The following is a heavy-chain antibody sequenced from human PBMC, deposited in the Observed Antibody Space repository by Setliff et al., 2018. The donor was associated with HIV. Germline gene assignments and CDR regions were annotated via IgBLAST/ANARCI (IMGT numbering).Heavy chain of an antibody. V-gene: IGHV4-34*01. J-gene: IGHJ4*01. CDR1: GASFSDHY. CDR2: INHSGST. D-gene: IGHD3-22*01. Sequence: PSETLSLTCAVYGASFSDHYWTWIRQPPGKGLEWIGEINHSGSTNSNPSLKSRVSTSIDTSKSQFSLNLTSVTPEDTAVYYCARVYDSSGYSLSIPGYWGQGTLVTVSS. CDR3: ARVYDSSGYSLSIPGY.